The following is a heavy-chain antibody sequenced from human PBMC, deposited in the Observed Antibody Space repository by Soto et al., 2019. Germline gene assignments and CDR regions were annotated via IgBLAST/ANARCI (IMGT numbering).Heavy chain of an antibody. V-gene: IGHV4-30-4*01. D-gene: IGHD4-17*01. Sequence: SSETLYLTCTVSGDSISSDDYYWSGIRQPPGKGLEWIGYIYYSGSTYYNPSLKSRVTISVDTSKNQFSLKLSSVTAADTAVYYCVSLSSDYGNYEGQDYYWGQGTLVTVSS. CDR2: IYYSGST. J-gene: IGHJ4*02. CDR3: VSLSSDYGNYEGQDYY. CDR1: GDSISSDDYY.